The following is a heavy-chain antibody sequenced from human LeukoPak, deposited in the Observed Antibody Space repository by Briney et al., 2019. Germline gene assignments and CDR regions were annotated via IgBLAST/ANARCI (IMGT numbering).Heavy chain of an antibody. Sequence: SETLSLTCTVSGGSISSSSYYWGWIRQPPGTGLEWIGSIYYSGSTYYNPSLKSRVTMSVDTSKNQFSLKLSSVTAADTAVYYCARPHGSGYYHYYMDVWGKGTTVTVSS. CDR2: IYYSGST. CDR3: ARPHGSGYYHYYMDV. J-gene: IGHJ6*03. D-gene: IGHD3-10*01. CDR1: GGSISSSSYY. V-gene: IGHV4-39*01.